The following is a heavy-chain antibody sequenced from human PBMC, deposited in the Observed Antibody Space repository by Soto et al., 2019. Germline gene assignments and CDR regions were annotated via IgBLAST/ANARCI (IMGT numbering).Heavy chain of an antibody. J-gene: IGHJ4*02. CDR3: ARSGYSYGPHPLLY. Sequence: SETLSLTCTVSGGSISSYYWSWIRQPPGKGLEWIGYIYYSGSTNYNPSLKSRVTISVDTSKNQFSLKLSSMTAADTAVYYCARSGYSYGPHPLLYWGQGTLVTVS. D-gene: IGHD5-18*01. CDR2: IYYSGST. CDR1: GGSISSYY. V-gene: IGHV4-59*12.